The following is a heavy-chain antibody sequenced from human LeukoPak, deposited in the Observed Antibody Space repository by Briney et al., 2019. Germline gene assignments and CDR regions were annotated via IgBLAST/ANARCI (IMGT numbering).Heavy chain of an antibody. V-gene: IGHV3-30*02. J-gene: IGHJ5*01. CDR1: GFSFSSYG. CDR2: IRYDGSNK. D-gene: IGHD3-9*01. Sequence: PGGSLRLSCAASGFSFSSYGMHWVRKGQGKGLERVAFIRYDGSNKYYADPVQGRLTISRDNSNNTLYLQMNSLRAEDTAAQYCGKRYDSDSLSGYSSLDSWGQGTLVTVSS. CDR3: GKRYDSDSLSGYSSLDS.